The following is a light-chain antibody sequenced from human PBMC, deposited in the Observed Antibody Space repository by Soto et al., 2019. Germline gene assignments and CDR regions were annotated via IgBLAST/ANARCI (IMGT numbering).Light chain of an antibody. J-gene: IGKJ5*01. Sequence: EIVLTQSPATLSLSPGERATLSCRTSQTIRGLLNWYQQRPGQAPRLLIYDTSNRATDIPARFSGSGSGTDFILTISSLDPEEFGVYCCQQRHNWPITFGQGTRLDIK. V-gene: IGKV3-11*01. CDR2: DTS. CDR1: QTIRGL. CDR3: QQRHNWPIT.